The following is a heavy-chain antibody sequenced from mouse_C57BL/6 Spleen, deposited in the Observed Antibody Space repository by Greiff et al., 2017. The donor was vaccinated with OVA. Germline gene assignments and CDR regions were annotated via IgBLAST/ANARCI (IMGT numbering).Heavy chain of an antibody. D-gene: IGHD4-1*01. CDR3: ARDGGLGDWYFDV. J-gene: IGHJ1*03. CDR2: ISYDGSN. CDR1: GYSITSGYY. V-gene: IGHV3-6*01. Sequence: ESGPGLVKPSQSLSLTCSVTGYSITSGYYWNWIRQFPGNKLEWMGYISYDGSNNYNPSLKNRISITRDTSKNQFFLKLNSVTTEDTATYYCARDGGLGDWYFDVWGTGTTVTVSS.